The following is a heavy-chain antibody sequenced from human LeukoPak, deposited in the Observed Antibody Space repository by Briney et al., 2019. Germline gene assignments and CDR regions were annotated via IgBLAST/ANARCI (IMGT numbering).Heavy chain of an antibody. Sequence: GASVRVSCKASGYTFTGYYMHWVRQAPGKGLEWMGWINPNSGGTNYAQKFQGRVTMTRDTSISTAYMELSRLRSDDTAVYYCARHDYGVYVGYFDYWGQGPLVTVSS. CDR2: INPNSGGT. CDR3: ARHDYGVYVGYFDY. CDR1: GYTFTGYY. V-gene: IGHV1-2*02. D-gene: IGHD4-17*01. J-gene: IGHJ4*02.